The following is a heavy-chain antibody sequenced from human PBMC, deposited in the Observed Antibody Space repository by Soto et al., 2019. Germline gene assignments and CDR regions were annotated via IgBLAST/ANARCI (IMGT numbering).Heavy chain of an antibody. V-gene: IGHV1-69*02. D-gene: IGHD6-13*01. Sequence: GVSVKVSCKASGGTFSTYTVVWVRQAPGQGLEWMGRILPMLDITNSAQRFQGRVTMTADKSTSTAYLELTSLRSEDTAVYYCSLGSWSAETFDIGGRGTMVTVSS. CDR2: ILPMLDIT. CDR3: SLGSWSAETFDI. J-gene: IGHJ3*02. CDR1: GGTFSTYT.